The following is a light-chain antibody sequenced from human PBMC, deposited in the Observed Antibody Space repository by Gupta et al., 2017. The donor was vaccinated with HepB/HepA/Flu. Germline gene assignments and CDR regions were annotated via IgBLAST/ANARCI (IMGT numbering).Light chain of an antibody. CDR1: NIGSKS. V-gene: IGLV3-21*03. Sequence: SFVLNQPPSVSVAPGKTARLTWGGNNIGSKSVHWYQQKPGQAPVLVVYDDSARPSGIPERFSGSNSGNTATLTISRVEAGDEADYYCQVWESSSDLSRVFGGGTKLTVL. CDR3: QVWESSSDLSRV. CDR2: DDS. J-gene: IGLJ3*02.